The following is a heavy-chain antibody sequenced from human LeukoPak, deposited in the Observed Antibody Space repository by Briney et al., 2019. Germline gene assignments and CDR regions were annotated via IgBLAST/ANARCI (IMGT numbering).Heavy chain of an antibody. CDR3: AREYSSSWFDY. CDR1: GGSFSGYY. V-gene: IGHV4-34*01. J-gene: IGHJ4*02. D-gene: IGHD6-13*01. CDR2: INHSGST. Sequence: SETLSLTCGVYGGSFSGYYWSWIRQPPGKGLEWIGEINHSGSTNYNPSLKSRVTISVETSKNQFSLKLRSVTAADTAVYYCAREYSSSWFDYWGQGTLVTVSS.